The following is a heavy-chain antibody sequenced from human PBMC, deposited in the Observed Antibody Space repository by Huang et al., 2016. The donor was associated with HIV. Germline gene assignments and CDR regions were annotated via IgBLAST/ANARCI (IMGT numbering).Heavy chain of an antibody. Sequence: VQLVESGGGVVQPGRSLRLACAASGFSFITYGLHWVRQARGMGLEWVAVISYDGSNKYYAHSVKVRFTISRDTSENKVYLQMNSLRHEDTAVYYCAKDGADEEWDIDYWGQGTLVTVSS. CDR3: AKDGADEEWDIDY. D-gene: IGHD1-26*01. J-gene: IGHJ4*02. CDR1: GFSFITYG. CDR2: ISYDGSNK. V-gene: IGHV3-30*18.